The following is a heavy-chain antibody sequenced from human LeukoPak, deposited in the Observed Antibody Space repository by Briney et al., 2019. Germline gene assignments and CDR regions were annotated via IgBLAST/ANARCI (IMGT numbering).Heavy chain of an antibody. D-gene: IGHD5-12*01. CDR1: GYSISSGSY. CDR3: ARVVYSGYDFRGAMDV. Sequence: PSETLSLTCSVSGYSISSGSYWGWIRQPPGKGLEWIGSISHSGSTYYNPSLKSRVTILLDASKNQFSLKLSSVTAADTAVYYCARVVYSGYDFRGAMDVWGKGTTVTVSS. V-gene: IGHV4-38-2*02. CDR2: ISHSGST. J-gene: IGHJ6*03.